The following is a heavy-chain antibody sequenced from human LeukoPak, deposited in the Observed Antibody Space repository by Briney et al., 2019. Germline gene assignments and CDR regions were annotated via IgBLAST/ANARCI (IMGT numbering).Heavy chain of an antibody. CDR3: ARDIAVAGVFDP. CDR1: GFTFSSYS. Sequence: PGGSLRLSCAASGFTFSSYSMNWVRQAPGKGLEWVSSISSSSSYIYYADSVKGRFTISRDNAKNSLYLQMNSLRAEDTAVYYCARDIAVAGVFDPWGQGTLVTVSS. CDR2: ISSSSSYI. V-gene: IGHV3-21*01. D-gene: IGHD6-19*01. J-gene: IGHJ5*02.